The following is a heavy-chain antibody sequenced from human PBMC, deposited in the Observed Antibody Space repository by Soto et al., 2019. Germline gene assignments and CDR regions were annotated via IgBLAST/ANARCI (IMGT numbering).Heavy chain of an antibody. D-gene: IGHD2-15*01. V-gene: IGHV4-34*01. CDR1: GGSFSGYY. J-gene: IGHJ4*02. CDR3: ARDHYCSGDTCYLISFDY. Sequence: SETLSLTCAVYGGSFSGYYWTWIRQPPGTGLEWIGEINHSGSTNYNPSLKSRVTISVDTSKNQFSLKLTSVTAEDTAVYYCARDHYCSGDTCYLISFDYWGQGTQVTVSS. CDR2: INHSGST.